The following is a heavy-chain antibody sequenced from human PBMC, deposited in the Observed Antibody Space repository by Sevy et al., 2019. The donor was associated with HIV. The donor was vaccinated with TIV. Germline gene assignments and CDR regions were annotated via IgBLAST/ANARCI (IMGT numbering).Heavy chain of an antibody. J-gene: IGHJ4*02. Sequence: SETLSLTCAISGGSISGHYWGWIRQPPGKGLEWIAYIYDSGSSNYNPSLSGRVTISVDTSKNQFSLRLSSVTAADTAVYYCARGGALTYYDTTGFQNYFDSWGPRTLVTVSS. CDR2: IYDSGSS. CDR1: GGSISGHY. D-gene: IGHD3-22*01. CDR3: ARGGALTYYDTTGFQNYFDS. V-gene: IGHV4-59*11.